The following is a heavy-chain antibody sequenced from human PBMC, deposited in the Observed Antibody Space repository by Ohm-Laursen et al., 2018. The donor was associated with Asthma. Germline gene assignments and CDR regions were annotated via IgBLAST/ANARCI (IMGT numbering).Heavy chain of an antibody. CDR3: ATLGDSSITQ. Sequence: LSLTCTVSGASIRNTDYWWGWVRQAPGKGLEWVSYTSGTGSVIYYADSVKGRFTISWDDAKNSLYLQMNSLRVDDTAVYYCATLGDSSITQWGQGTLVTVSS. CDR2: TSGTGSVI. D-gene: IGHD3-16*01. CDR1: GASIRNTDYW. V-gene: IGHV3-11*01. J-gene: IGHJ4*02.